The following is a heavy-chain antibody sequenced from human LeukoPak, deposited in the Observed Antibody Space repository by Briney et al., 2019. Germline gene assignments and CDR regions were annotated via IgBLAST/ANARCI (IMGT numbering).Heavy chain of an antibody. D-gene: IGHD2-21*01. CDR3: AKLPAIGAGYYYYGMDV. V-gene: IGHV3-30*02. CDR2: IRYDGSNK. Sequence: GGSLRLSCAASGFTFSSYGMHWVRQAPGKGLEWVAFIRYDGSNKYYADSVKGRFTISRDNSKNTLYLQINSLRAEDTAVYYCAKLPAIGAGYYYYGMDVWGQGTTVTVSS. CDR1: GFTFSSYG. J-gene: IGHJ6*02.